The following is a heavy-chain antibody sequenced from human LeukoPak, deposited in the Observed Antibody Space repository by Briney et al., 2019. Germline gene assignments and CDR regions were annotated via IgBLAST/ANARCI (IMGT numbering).Heavy chain of an antibody. J-gene: IGHJ4*02. D-gene: IGHD2-15*01. Sequence: ASVKVFCKASGYSFTSYAISWVRQAPGQGLKWMGWISAYNGNTDYAQKLQVRVTMTTDTPTSTAYMELRGLRSDDTAVYYCARVVVVGDNYFDYWGQGTLVTVSS. CDR3: ARVVVVGDNYFDY. V-gene: IGHV1-18*01. CDR2: ISAYNGNT. CDR1: GYSFTSYA.